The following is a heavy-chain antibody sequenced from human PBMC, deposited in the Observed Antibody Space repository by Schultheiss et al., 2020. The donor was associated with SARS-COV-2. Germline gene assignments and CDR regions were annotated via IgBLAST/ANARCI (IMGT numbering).Heavy chain of an antibody. D-gene: IGHD1-26*01. CDR3: ARVQYSGSYNWFDP. J-gene: IGHJ5*02. CDR2: ISSSSSYI. V-gene: IGHV3-21*01. Sequence: GGSLRLSCAASGFTFSSYSMNWVRQAPGKGLEWVSSISSSSSYIYYADSVKGRFTISRDNAKNTLYLQINSLRAEDTAVYYCARVQYSGSYNWFDPWGQGTLVTVSS. CDR1: GFTFSSYS.